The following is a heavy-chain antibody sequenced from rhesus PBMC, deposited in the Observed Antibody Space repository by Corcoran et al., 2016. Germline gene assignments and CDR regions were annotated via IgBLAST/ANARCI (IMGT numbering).Heavy chain of an antibody. V-gene: IGHV1S9*01. Sequence: QVQLVQSGAEVKKPGASVNLSCKASGHTFTSSQINWLRQAPGQVLEWMGWTNPTNDNTAYAQKFQGRVTMTRDTSTSTAYMELSSLRSEDTAVYYCTRARFTNHFDYWGQGVLVTVSS. J-gene: IGHJ4*01. CDR1: GHTFTSSQ. D-gene: IGHD7-45*01. CDR3: TRARFTNHFDY. CDR2: TNPTNDNT.